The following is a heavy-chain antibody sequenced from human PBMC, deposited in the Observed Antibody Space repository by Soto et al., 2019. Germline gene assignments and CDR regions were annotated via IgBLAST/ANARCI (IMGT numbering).Heavy chain of an antibody. CDR1: GYTFTGYY. Sequence: WASVKVSCKASGYTFTGYYMHWVRQAPGQGLEWMGWINPNSGGTNYAQKFQGRVTMTRDTSISTAYMELSRLRSDDTAVYYCARDPGYSGYFDYWGQGTLVTVSS. D-gene: IGHD2-15*01. CDR2: INPNSGGT. V-gene: IGHV1-2*02. J-gene: IGHJ4*02. CDR3: ARDPGYSGYFDY.